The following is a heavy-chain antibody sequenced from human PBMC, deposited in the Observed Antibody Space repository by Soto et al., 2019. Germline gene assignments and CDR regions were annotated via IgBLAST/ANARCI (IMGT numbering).Heavy chain of an antibody. D-gene: IGHD3-10*01. CDR3: ARAGAAPYYYYGLDV. CDR2: IRAYNGDT. CDR1: GYTFTSYD. V-gene: IGHV1-18*01. Sequence: ASVKVSCKTSGYTFTSYDIYWVRQAPGQGLEWMGWIRAYNGDTNYAQKFQTRVTMTTDKSTDTAYMDLRSLTSDDTAIYYCARAGAAPYYYYGLDVWGQGTTVTVSS. J-gene: IGHJ6*02.